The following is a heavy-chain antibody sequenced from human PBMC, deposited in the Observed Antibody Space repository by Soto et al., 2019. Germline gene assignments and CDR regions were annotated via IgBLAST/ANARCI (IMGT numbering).Heavy chain of an antibody. CDR3: ARVSGSYYYAVDV. V-gene: IGHV4-4*02. CDR2: IYHSGST. Sequence: QVQLQESGPGLVKPSGTLSLTCAVSGGSISSSNWWSWVRQPPGKGLERIGEIYHSGSTNYNPSLKSLITISVDKSKNQFSLKLRSVTAADPAVYYCARVSGSYYYAVDVWGQATTVTASS. D-gene: IGHD1-26*01. CDR1: GGSISSSNW. J-gene: IGHJ6*02.